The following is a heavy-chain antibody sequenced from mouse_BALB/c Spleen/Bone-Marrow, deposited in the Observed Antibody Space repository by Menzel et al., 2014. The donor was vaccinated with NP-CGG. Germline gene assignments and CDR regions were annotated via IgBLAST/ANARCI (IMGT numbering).Heavy chain of an antibody. CDR2: ISSGSSTI. V-gene: IGHV5-17*02. Sequence: DVMLVESGGGLVQPGGSRKLSCAASGFTFSSFGMHWVRQAPEKGLEWVAYISSGSSTIYYADTVKGRFTISRDNPKNTLFLQMTSLRSEDTATYYCARSSYGYDRQAYFFDYWGQGTTLTVSS. J-gene: IGHJ2*01. CDR3: ARSSYGYDRQAYFFDY. CDR1: GFTFSSFG. D-gene: IGHD2-2*01.